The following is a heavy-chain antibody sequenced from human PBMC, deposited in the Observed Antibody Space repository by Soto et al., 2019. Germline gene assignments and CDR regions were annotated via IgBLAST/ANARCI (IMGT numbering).Heavy chain of an antibody. CDR1: GGSFSGYY. D-gene: IGHD3-10*01. CDR3: ARGDYYGSGSYSPIDY. Sequence: TSETQSLTCAVYGGSFSGYYWSWIRQPPGKGLEWIGEINHSGSTNYNPSLKSRVTISVDTSKNQFSLKLSSVTAADTAVYYCARGDYYGSGSYSPIDYWGQGTLVTVSS. V-gene: IGHV4-34*01. CDR2: INHSGST. J-gene: IGHJ4*02.